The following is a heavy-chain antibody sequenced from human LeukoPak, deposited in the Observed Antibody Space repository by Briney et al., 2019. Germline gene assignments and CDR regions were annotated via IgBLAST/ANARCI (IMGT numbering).Heavy chain of an antibody. V-gene: IGHV1-69*01. CDR2: IIPIFGTA. CDR1: GGTFSSYA. Sequence: SVKVSCXASGGTFSSYAISWVRQAPGQGLAWMGGIIPIFGTANYAQKFQGRVTITADESTSTAHMELSSLRSEDTAVYYCARARRDGYDYWGQGTLVTVSS. D-gene: IGHD5-24*01. CDR3: ARARRDGYDY. J-gene: IGHJ4*02.